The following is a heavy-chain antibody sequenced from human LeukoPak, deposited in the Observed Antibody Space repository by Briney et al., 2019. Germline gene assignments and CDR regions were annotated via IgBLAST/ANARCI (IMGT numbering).Heavy chain of an antibody. V-gene: IGHV3-20*04. CDR2: INWNGGST. D-gene: IGHD2-2*01. CDR3: ARDLGYCSSTSCYGLDY. Sequence: GGSLRLSCAASGFTFSRYGMSWVRQAPGKGLEWVSGINWNGGSTGYADSVKGRFTISRDNAKNSLYLQMNSLRAEDTALYYCARDLGYCSSTSCYGLDYWGQGTLVTVSS. J-gene: IGHJ4*02. CDR1: GFTFSRYG.